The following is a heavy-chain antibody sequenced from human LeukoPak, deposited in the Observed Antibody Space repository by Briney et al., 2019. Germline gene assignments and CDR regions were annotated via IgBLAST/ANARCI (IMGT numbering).Heavy chain of an antibody. CDR3: ARAWHQDTAMFKPDY. CDR2: IYTSGST. J-gene: IGHJ4*02. V-gene: IGHV4-61*02. D-gene: IGHD5-18*01. CDR1: GGSISSGSYY. Sequence: SQTLSLTCTVSGGSISSGSYYWSWIRQPAGKGPEWIGRIYTSGSTNYNPSLKSRVTISVDTSKNQFSLKLSSVTAADTAVYYCARAWHQDTAMFKPDYWGQGTLVTVSS.